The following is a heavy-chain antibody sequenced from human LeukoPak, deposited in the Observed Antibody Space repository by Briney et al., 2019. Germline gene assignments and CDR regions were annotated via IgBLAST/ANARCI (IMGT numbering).Heavy chain of an antibody. D-gene: IGHD3-3*01. V-gene: IGHV4-4*02. CDR3: AREGGFYRPLDY. CDR1: GGSISSTNW. Sequence: SETLSLTCGVSGGSISSTNWWPWVRQPPGKGLEWIGEVHLDGRTNYNPSLESRLTMSVDLSENHISLKLTSVTAADTAVYYCAREGGFYRPLDYSGQGTLVTVSS. J-gene: IGHJ4*02. CDR2: VHLDGRT.